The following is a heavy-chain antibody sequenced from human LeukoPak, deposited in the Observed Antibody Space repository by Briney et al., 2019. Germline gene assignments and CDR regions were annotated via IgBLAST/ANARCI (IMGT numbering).Heavy chain of an antibody. CDR1: GFTFSSYA. J-gene: IGHJ6*02. D-gene: IGHD6-19*01. V-gene: IGHV3-30-3*01. CDR2: ISYDGSTK. CDR3: ARDRDEYSSGWYGRYYYYYYGMDV. Sequence: GGSLRLSCAASGFTFSSYAMHWVRQAPGKGLEWVAVISYDGSTKYYADSVKGRFTISRDNSKNTLYLQMNSLRAEDTAVYYCARDRDEYSSGWYGRYYYYYYGMDVWGQGTTVTVSS.